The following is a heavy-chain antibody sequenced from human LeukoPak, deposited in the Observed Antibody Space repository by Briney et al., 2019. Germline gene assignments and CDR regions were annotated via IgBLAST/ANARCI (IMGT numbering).Heavy chain of an antibody. Sequence: PGGSLRLSCAASGFTFSSYSMNWVRQAPGKGLEWVTSISSSSSYIYYTDPVKGRFTISRDNAKNSLYLQMNSLRAEDTAVYYCARVAAAGRTCFDYWGQGTLVTVSS. CDR2: ISSSSSYI. CDR1: GFTFSSYS. CDR3: ARVAAAGRTCFDY. V-gene: IGHV3-21*01. D-gene: IGHD6-13*01. J-gene: IGHJ4*02.